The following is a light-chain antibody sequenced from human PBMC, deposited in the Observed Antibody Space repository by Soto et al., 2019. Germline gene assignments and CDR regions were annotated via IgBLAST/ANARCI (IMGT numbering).Light chain of an antibody. Sequence: EIVMTQSPATLSVSPGERATFSCRASQSVSTNLAWYQQKPGQAPRLLIYGASTRATGIPARFSGSGSGTEFTLTISSLQSEDFAVYFCQHYGSSPPYTFGQGTKLEIK. V-gene: IGKV3-15*01. CDR2: GAS. CDR3: QHYGSSPPYT. J-gene: IGKJ2*01. CDR1: QSVSTN.